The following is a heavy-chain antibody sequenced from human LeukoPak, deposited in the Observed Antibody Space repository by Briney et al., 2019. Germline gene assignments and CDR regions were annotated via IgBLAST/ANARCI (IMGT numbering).Heavy chain of an antibody. D-gene: IGHD3-16*01. J-gene: IGHJ4*02. CDR1: GYIFTGYY. CDR2: INPNSGDT. Sequence: GASVKLSCKASGYIFTGYYMHWVRQAPGQGLEWMGWINPNSGDTNYAQKFQGRVTMTRDTSISTAYMELSRLRSDDTAVYYCARVRYRLAETYIDYWGQGTLVTVSS. CDR3: ARVRYRLAETYIDY. V-gene: IGHV1-2*02.